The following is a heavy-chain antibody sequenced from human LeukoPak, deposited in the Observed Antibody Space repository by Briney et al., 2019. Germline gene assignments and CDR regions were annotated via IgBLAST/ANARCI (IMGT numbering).Heavy chain of an antibody. J-gene: IGHJ4*02. D-gene: IGHD1-1*01. CDR2: INPSGGST. CDR1: GYTVTTYY. CDR3: VRNVGSGFDY. V-gene: IGHV1-46*01. Sequence: ASVKVSCTPSGYTVTTYYIHLVRQAPGQGLEWMGMINPSGGSTSFAQKFQGRVTMTRDTSTSTVYMELSSLRSEDTAVYYCVRNVGSGFDYWGQGTLVTVSS.